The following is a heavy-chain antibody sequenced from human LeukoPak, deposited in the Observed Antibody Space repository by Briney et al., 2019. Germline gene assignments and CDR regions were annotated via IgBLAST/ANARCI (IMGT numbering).Heavy chain of an antibody. D-gene: IGHD6-19*01. V-gene: IGHV1-24*01. Sequence: ASVKVSCKVSGYTLTELSMHWVRQAPGKGFEWMGGFDPEDGETIYAQKFQGRVTMTEDTSTDTAYMELSSLRSEDTAVYYCATAGYSSGWYDGYYYYGMDVWGQGTTVTVSS. CDR3: ATAGYSSGWYDGYYYYGMDV. J-gene: IGHJ6*02. CDR2: FDPEDGET. CDR1: GYTLTELS.